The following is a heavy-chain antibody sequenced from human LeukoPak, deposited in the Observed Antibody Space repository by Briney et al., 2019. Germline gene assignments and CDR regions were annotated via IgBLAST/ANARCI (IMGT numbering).Heavy chain of an antibody. J-gene: IGHJ5*02. CDR2: INPNSGNT. CDR3: ARVIVVIPGTNVWFDP. CDR1: GYTFTSYG. Sequence: ASVKVSCKASGYTFTSYGISWVRQATGQGLEWMGWINPNSGNTGYAQKFQGRVTITRNTSIGTAYMELSSLSSEDTAVYYCARVIVVIPGTNVWFDPWGQGTLVTVSS. V-gene: IGHV1-8*03. D-gene: IGHD2-2*01.